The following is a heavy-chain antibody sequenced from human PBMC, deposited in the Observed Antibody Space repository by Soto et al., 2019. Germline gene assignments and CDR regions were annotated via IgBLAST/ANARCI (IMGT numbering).Heavy chain of an antibody. D-gene: IGHD3-22*01. Sequence: SVKVSCKASGGTFSSYTITWVRQAPGQGLEWMGGVTPMFGTPNYAQKFRGRVTITADESTSTAYMELSSLRSEDTAMYFCARDGTLYDSRAYYYLYWGQGTLVTVSA. CDR2: VTPMFGTP. J-gene: IGHJ4*02. CDR3: ARDGTLYDSRAYYYLY. V-gene: IGHV1-69*01. CDR1: GGTFSSYT.